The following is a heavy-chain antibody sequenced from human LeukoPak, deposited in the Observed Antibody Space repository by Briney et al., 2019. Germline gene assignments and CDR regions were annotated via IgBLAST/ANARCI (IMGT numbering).Heavy chain of an antibody. D-gene: IGHD2-15*01. CDR3: ARDFGSGGRIDY. Sequence: ASMKVSCKASGGTFSSYAISWVRQAPGQGLEWMGWISAYNGNTNYAQKLQGRVTMTTDTSTSTAYMELRSLRSDDTAVYYCARDFGSGGRIDYWGQGTLVTVSS. V-gene: IGHV1-18*01. CDR1: GGTFSSYA. J-gene: IGHJ4*02. CDR2: ISAYNGNT.